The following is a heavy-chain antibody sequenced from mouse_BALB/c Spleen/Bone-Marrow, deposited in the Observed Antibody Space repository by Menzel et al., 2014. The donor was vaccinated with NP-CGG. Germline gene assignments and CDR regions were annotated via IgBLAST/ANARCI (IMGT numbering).Heavy chain of an antibody. CDR3: ASGYYGSSPYWYFDV. Sequence: VQLQQSGAELVRPGALVKLSCKASGFNIKDYYMHWVKQRPEQGLEWIGWIDSENGNTIYDPKFQGKASITADTSSNTAYLQLSSLTSEDTAVYYCASGYYGSSPYWYFDVWGAGTTVTVSS. CDR2: IDSENGNT. CDR1: GFNIKDYY. V-gene: IGHV14-1*02. J-gene: IGHJ1*01. D-gene: IGHD1-1*01.